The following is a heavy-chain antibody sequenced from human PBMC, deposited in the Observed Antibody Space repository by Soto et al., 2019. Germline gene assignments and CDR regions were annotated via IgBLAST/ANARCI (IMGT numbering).Heavy chain of an antibody. Sequence: GGSLRLSCAASGSTFDDYAMHWVRQAPGKGLEWVSGISWNSGSIGYADSVKGRFTISRDNAKNSLYLQMNSLRAEDTALYYCAKVLYSYGPIDYWGQGTLVTVSS. CDR3: AKVLYSYGPIDY. V-gene: IGHV3-9*01. J-gene: IGHJ4*02. CDR1: GSTFDDYA. CDR2: ISWNSGSI. D-gene: IGHD5-18*01.